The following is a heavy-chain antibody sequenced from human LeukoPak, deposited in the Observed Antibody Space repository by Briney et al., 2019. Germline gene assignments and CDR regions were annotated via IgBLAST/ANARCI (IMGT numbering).Heavy chain of an antibody. V-gene: IGHV4-59*01. D-gene: IGHD6-13*01. J-gene: IGHJ4*02. Sequence: SETLSLTCTVSGGSISRYYWSWIRQPPGKGLEWTGYIYYSGSTNYNPSLKSRVTISVDTSKNQFSLKLSSVTAADTAVYYCATDIAGGAWGQGTLVTVSS. CDR3: ATDIAGGA. CDR1: GGSISRYY. CDR2: IYYSGST.